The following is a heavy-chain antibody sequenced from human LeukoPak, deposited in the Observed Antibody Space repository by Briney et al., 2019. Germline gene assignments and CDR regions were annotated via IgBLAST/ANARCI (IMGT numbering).Heavy chain of an antibody. V-gene: IGHV5-51*01. D-gene: IGHD6-13*01. CDR3: ARQEAAARVRASDI. J-gene: IGHJ3*02. CDR1: GYSFTTYW. CDR2: IYPGDSDT. Sequence: SGESLKISCKASGYSFTTYWIGWVRQMPGKGLEWMGIIYPGDSDTRYSPSFQGQVTISADKSISTAYLQWSSLKASDTAMYYCARQEAAARVRASDIWGQGTMVTVSS.